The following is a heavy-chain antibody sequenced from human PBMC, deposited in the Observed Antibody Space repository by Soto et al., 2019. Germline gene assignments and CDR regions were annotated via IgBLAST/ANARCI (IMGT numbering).Heavy chain of an antibody. Sequence: SETLSLTCTVSGGSISSSSYYWGWIRQPPGKGLEWIGSIYYSGSTYYNPSLKSRVTISVDTAKNQFSLKLNSVTAADTAVYYCARHFLTLDDYIWGSPEAGAFDIWGQGTMVTVSS. J-gene: IGHJ3*02. CDR2: IYYSGST. D-gene: IGHD3-16*01. CDR1: GGSISSSSYY. CDR3: ARHFLTLDDYIWGSPEAGAFDI. V-gene: IGHV4-39*01.